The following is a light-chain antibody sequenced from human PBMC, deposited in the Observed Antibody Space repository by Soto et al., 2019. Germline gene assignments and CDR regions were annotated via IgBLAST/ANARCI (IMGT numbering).Light chain of an antibody. CDR3: CSYAGTVAYV. J-gene: IGLJ1*01. V-gene: IGLV2-23*02. Sequence: QSALAQPASVSGSPGQSITISCAGTGSDVGAYNLVSWYQQHPGKAPELIICEVNTRPSGISNRFSGSKSGDTASLTISRLQAEDEADYFCCSYAGTVAYVFGTGTKVTVL. CDR2: EVN. CDR1: GSDVGAYNL.